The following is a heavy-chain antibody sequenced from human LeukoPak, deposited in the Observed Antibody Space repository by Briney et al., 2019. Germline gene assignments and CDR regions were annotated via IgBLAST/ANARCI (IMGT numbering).Heavy chain of an antibody. J-gene: IGHJ1*01. V-gene: IGHV3-NL1*01. Sequence: GRSLTLSCAASGFGFNYYGMVWFRQSPGKGLEWVATMADGERGKHDAGAVEGRFTISRDNCKSVLYLQLDYLRPEDTAVYYCSTDGTPKFEHWGQGTLVTVSS. CDR3: STDGTPKFEH. CDR1: GFGFNYYG. CDR2: MADGERGK. D-gene: IGHD3-16*01.